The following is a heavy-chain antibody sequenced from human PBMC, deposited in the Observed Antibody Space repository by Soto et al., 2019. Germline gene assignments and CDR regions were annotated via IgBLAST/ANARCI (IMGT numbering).Heavy chain of an antibody. Sequence: QVQLQESGPGLVKPSQTLSLTCTVSGGSTDSGSYFWSWIRQHPQKGLEWIGYIYSSGNTYYNPFFGSRVSISPDTSRNQFSPKLHSVTAADTAVYYCARGVTSTGWFDPWGQGFLVTVSS. D-gene: IGHD3-10*01. V-gene: IGHV4-31*03. CDR1: GGSTDSGSYF. CDR2: IYSSGNT. CDR3: ARGVTSTGWFDP. J-gene: IGHJ5*02.